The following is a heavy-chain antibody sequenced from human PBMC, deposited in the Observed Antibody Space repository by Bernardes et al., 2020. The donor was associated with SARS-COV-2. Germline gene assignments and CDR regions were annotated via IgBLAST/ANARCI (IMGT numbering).Heavy chain of an antibody. Sequence: GGSLLLSCAASGFTFRSSAMSWVRQAPGPGLAWVSALSGSGGSTYYADSVKGRFTISRDNSKNTLYLQMNSLRAEDTAVYYCAKTDTAMVTTFNFDYWGQGTLVTVSS. J-gene: IGHJ4*02. CDR2: LSGSGGST. CDR3: AKTDTAMVTTFNFDY. V-gene: IGHV3-23*01. D-gene: IGHD5-18*01. CDR1: GFTFRSSA.